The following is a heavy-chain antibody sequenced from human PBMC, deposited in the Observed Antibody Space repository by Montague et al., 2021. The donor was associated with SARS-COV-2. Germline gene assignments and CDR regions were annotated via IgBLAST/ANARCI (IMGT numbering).Heavy chain of an antibody. Sequence: YLRLSCAASGFTVSSTYMNWVRQVPGKGLEWVSSISSSSATYSADSLKGRFTISRDNSKNTVYLQMNSLRAEDTAVYFCARESSQFFGSGPLDYWSQGSLVTVSS. CDR1: GFTVSSTY. J-gene: IGHJ4*02. D-gene: IGHD3-10*01. CDR3: ARESSQFFGSGPLDY. V-gene: IGHV3-66*01. CDR2: ISSSSAT.